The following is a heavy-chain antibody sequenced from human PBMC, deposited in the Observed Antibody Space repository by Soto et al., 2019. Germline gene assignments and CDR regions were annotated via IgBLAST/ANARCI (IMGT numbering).Heavy chain of an antibody. CDR2: INQGGSEK. CDR3: ARGIVGAPDAFDI. D-gene: IGHD1-26*01. CDR1: EFIFSSYW. Sequence: GGSLRLSCAASEFIFSSYWMSWVRQAPGKGLEWVANINQGGSEKYYVDSVKGRFTISRDNAKNSLYLQMNSLRADDTAVHYWARGIVGAPDAFDIWGQGTRVTVSS. V-gene: IGHV3-7*03. J-gene: IGHJ3*02.